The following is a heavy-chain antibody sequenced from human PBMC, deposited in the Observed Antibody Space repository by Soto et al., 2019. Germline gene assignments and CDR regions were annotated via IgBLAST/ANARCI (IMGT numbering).Heavy chain of an antibody. J-gene: IGHJ4*02. V-gene: IGHV3-15*01. CDR2: IKSKTDGGTT. CDR1: GGSFTGHF. D-gene: IGHD1-7*01. Sequence: KPSETLSLTCTVSGGSFTGHFWSWVRQPPGKGLEWIGRIKSKTDGGTTDYAAPVKGRFTISRDDSKNTLYLQMNSLKTEDTAVYYCTTDLTSENWNYAQFDYWGQGTLVTVSS. CDR3: TTDLTSENWNYAQFDY.